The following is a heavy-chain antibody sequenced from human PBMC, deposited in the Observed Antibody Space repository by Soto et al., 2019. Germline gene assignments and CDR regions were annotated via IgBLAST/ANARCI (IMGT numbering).Heavy chain of an antibody. V-gene: IGHV4-59*01. CDR3: ARHTRSWPYNWFDP. CDR1: GDSINTYY. D-gene: IGHD6-13*01. J-gene: IGHJ5*02. Sequence: QVQLQESGPGLVKPSETLSLTCTVSGDSINTYYWSWIRQPPGKGLEWIGYIYYSGSTHYNPSLKSRVTISLDTSKNQFSLKLSSVTAADTAMYYCARHTRSWPYNWFDPGAREPWSPSPQ. CDR2: IYYSGST.